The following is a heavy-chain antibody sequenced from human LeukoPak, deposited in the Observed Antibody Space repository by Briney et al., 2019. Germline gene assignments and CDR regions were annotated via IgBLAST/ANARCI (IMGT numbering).Heavy chain of an antibody. CDR1: GYTFTSYG. D-gene: IGHD2-2*01. CDR2: ISAYNGNT. Sequence: ASVKVSCKASGYTFTSYGISWVRQAPGQGLEWMGWISAYNGNTNYAQKLQGRVTMTTDTSTSTAYMELRSLRSDDTAVYYCAGVGYCSSTSCYRSYYYYYYYMDVWGKGTTVTVSS. J-gene: IGHJ6*03. V-gene: IGHV1-18*01. CDR3: AGVGYCSSTSCYRSYYYYYYYMDV.